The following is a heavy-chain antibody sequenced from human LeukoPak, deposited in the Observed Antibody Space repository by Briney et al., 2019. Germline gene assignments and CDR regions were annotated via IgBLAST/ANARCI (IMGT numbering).Heavy chain of an antibody. CDR2: IYPGDSDT. CDR3: ATLGIVGAATVPSDAFDI. J-gene: IGHJ3*02. V-gene: IGHV5-51*01. Sequence: GESLKISCKGSGYSFTSYWIGWVRQMPGKGLEWMGIIYPGDSDTRYSPSFQGQVTISADKSISTAYLQWSSLKASDTAMYYCATLGIVGAATVPSDAFDIWGQGAMVTVSS. D-gene: IGHD1-26*01. CDR1: GYSFTSYW.